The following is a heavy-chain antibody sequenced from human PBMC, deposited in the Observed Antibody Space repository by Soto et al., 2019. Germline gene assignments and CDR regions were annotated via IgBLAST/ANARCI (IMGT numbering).Heavy chain of an antibody. CDR1: GGSISSSSYY. J-gene: IGHJ4*02. CDR2: IYYSGST. V-gene: IGHV4-39*01. Sequence: SETLSLTCTVSGGSISSSSYYWGWIRQPPGKGLEWIGGIYYSGSTYYNPSLKSRVTISVDTSKNQFSLKLSSVTAADTAVYYCARHHIAARRIDYWGQGTLVTVSS. CDR3: ARHHIAARRIDY. D-gene: IGHD6-6*01.